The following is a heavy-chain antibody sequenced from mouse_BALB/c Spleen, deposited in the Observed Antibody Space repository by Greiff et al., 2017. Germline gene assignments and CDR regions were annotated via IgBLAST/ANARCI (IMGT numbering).Heavy chain of an antibody. CDR1: GFSLTSYG. V-gene: IGHV2-4-1*01. J-gene: IGHJ4*01. CDR2: IWSGGST. Sequence: VHLVESGPGLVAPSQSLSITCTVSGFSLTSYGVHWVRQSPGKGLEWLGVIWSGGSTDYNAAFISRLSISKDNSKSQVFFKMNSLQADDTAIYYCARKGYYGSSYYAMDYWGQGTSVTVSS. D-gene: IGHD1-1*01. CDR3: ARKGYYGSSYYAMDY.